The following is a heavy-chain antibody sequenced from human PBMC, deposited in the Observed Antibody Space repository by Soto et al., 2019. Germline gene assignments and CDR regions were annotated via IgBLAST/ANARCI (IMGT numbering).Heavy chain of an antibody. CDR2: INPSGGST. J-gene: IGHJ6*02. D-gene: IGHD3-10*01. CDR1: GYTFTSYY. CDR3: ASYGNDSFIDYYYGMDV. Sequence: GASVKVCCKASGYTFTSYYMHWVRQAPEQGLEWMGIINPSGGSTSYAQKFQGRVTMTRDTSTSTVYMELSSLRSEDTAVYYCASYGNDSFIDYYYGMDVWGQGTTVTVSS. V-gene: IGHV1-46*03.